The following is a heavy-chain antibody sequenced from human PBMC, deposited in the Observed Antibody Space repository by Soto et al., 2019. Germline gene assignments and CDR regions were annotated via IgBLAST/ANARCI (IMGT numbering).Heavy chain of an antibody. CDR1: GVSINNYY. J-gene: IGHJ5*02. CDR2: IYYDGTT. Sequence: PSETLSLTCTVSGVSINNYYWSWIRQSPGKGLEWIAYIYYDGTTNYNPSLKSRVVISMDTSKNQFSLKVKSVTAADTASYYCVKDSGYVLFDPWGQGTLVTVS. D-gene: IGHD5-12*01. V-gene: IGHV4-59*12. CDR3: VKDSGYVLFDP.